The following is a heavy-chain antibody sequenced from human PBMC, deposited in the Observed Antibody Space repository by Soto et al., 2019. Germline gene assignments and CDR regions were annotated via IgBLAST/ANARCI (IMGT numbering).Heavy chain of an antibody. CDR1: GLTFSSYS. V-gene: IGHV3-21*01. J-gene: IGHJ4*02. Sequence: GGSLRLSCAASGLTFSSYSMNWVRQAPGKGLEWVSSISSSSSYIYYADSVKGRFTISRDNAKNSLYLQMNSLRAEDTAVYYCARAKDIVVVPAAIPPDYWGQGTLVTVSS. CDR2: ISSSSSYI. CDR3: ARAKDIVVVPAAIPPDY. D-gene: IGHD2-2*02.